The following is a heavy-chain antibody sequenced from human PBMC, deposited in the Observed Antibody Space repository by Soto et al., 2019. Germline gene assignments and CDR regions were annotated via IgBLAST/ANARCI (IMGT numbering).Heavy chain of an antibody. Sequence: SVKVSCKASGGTFSSYAISWVRQAPGQGLEWMGGIIPIFGTANYAQKFQGRVTITADESTSTAYMELSSLRSEDTAVYYCARSTVTTRSYYYGMDVWGQGTTVTVSS. CDR3: ARSTVTTRSYYYGMDV. CDR2: IIPIFGTA. CDR1: GGTFSSYA. V-gene: IGHV1-69*13. J-gene: IGHJ6*02. D-gene: IGHD4-17*01.